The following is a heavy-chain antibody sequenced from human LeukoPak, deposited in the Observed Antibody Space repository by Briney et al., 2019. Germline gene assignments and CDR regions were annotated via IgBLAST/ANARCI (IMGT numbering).Heavy chain of an antibody. CDR1: GGSISSDRFY. J-gene: IGHJ2*01. Sequence: SETLSLTCTVSGGSISSDRFYWTWVRQPAGKGLEWIGTLLVSGDTFYNPSLKSRVAISEGTSNSLVSLRMTAVTAAYRALYYCSRVRLSKLQRRTPYFFFDLWGRGTPVAVSS. CDR2: LLVSGDT. D-gene: IGHD1-1*01. CDR3: SRVRLSKLQRRTPYFFFDL. V-gene: IGHV4-61*02.